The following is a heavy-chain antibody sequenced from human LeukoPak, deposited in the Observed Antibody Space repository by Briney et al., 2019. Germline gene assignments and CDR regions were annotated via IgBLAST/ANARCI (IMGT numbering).Heavy chain of an antibody. V-gene: IGHV1-46*01. Sequence: ASVKVSCKASGYTFTSYYMHWVRQAPGQGLGWMGIINPSGGSTSYAQKFQGRVTMTRDTSTSTVYMELSSLRSEDTAVYYCARGRGRGYSGYDGWYFDLWGRGTLVTVSS. CDR3: ARGRGRGYSGYDGWYFDL. D-gene: IGHD5-12*01. CDR2: INPSGGST. J-gene: IGHJ2*01. CDR1: GYTFTSYY.